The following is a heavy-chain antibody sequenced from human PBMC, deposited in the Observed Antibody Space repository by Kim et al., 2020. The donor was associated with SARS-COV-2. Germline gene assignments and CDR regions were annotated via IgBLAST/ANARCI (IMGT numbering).Heavy chain of an antibody. V-gene: IGHV1-2*05. D-gene: IGHD5-12*01. J-gene: IGHJ4*02. CDR3: ASYGYSGYDSGEGPGY. Sequence: ASVKVSCKASGYTFNGYYMHWVRQAPGQGLEWMGRINPNSGGTHYEQQFQGRVTMTRDTFIRTAYTELSRLRSDDTVVYYCASYGYSGYDSGEGPGYWGQGTLVTVSS. CDR2: INPNSGGT. CDR1: GYTFNGYY.